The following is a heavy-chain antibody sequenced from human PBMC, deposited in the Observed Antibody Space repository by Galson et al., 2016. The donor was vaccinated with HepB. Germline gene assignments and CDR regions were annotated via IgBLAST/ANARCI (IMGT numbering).Heavy chain of an antibody. CDR3: AKDNYYGTGSYYPYKYYGMDV. Sequence: SLRLSCAASGFTFSSYWMSWVRQAPGKGLEWVANIKQDANEKNYVGSVRGRFSISRDNAKNSLYLQMNSLRAEDTAVYYLAKDNYYGTGSYYPYKYYGMDVWGQGTTVTVSS. J-gene: IGHJ6*02. CDR2: IKQDANEK. CDR1: GFTFSSYW. V-gene: IGHV3-7*01. D-gene: IGHD3-10*01.